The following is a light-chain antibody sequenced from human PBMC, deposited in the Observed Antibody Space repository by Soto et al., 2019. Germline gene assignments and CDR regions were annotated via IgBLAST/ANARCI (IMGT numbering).Light chain of an antibody. CDR3: QQADSFPRT. Sequence: DIQMTQSPSSVSASVGDRVTITCRASQRIANWLAWFQQKPGQAPKLLIHAATSLQVGVPSRFSGSGSGTEFTLTISSLQPDDFATYYCQQADSFPRTFCQGTKVEI. V-gene: IGKV1-12*01. J-gene: IGKJ1*01. CDR2: AAT. CDR1: QRIANW.